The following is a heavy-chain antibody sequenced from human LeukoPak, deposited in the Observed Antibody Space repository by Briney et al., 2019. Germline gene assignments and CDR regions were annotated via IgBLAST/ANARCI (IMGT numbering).Heavy chain of an antibody. Sequence: GASVKVSCKTSGYNFNNYGISWVRQAPGQGLEWMGWISAYSGDTNYAQKLQGRVTMTTDTSTSTAYMELRSLRSDDTAVYYCARYFYYDRKEDYWGQGTLVTVSS. D-gene: IGHD3-22*01. CDR2: ISAYSGDT. J-gene: IGHJ4*02. CDR1: GYNFNNYG. CDR3: ARYFYYDRKEDY. V-gene: IGHV1-18*01.